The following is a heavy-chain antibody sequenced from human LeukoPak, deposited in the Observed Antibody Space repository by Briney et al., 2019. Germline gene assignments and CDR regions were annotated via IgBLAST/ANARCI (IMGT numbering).Heavy chain of an antibody. V-gene: IGHV4-61*02. D-gene: IGHD3-10*01. J-gene: IGHJ4*02. CDR2: IYKSGST. CDR3: ARTLGDYGSGSYYY. CDR1: GDSISSGTYY. Sequence: SETLSLTCKVSGDSISSGTYYWSWVRQPAGKDLEWVGRIYKSGSTNYNPSLKSRVSISVDTSKNQFSLKVNFVTAADTAVYYCARTLGDYGSGSYYYWGQGTLVTVSS.